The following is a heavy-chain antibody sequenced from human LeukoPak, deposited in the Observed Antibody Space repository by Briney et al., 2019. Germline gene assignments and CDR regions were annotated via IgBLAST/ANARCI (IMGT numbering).Heavy chain of an antibody. Sequence: SETLSLTCAVYGGSLSNYYWSWIRQPPGKGLEWIGEINHSGSTNYNPSLKSRVTISVDTSKNQFSLKLSSVTAADTAVYYCAGSSSWYVGTLDYWGQGTLVTVSS. J-gene: IGHJ4*02. CDR2: INHSGST. CDR1: GGSLSNYY. D-gene: IGHD6-13*01. V-gene: IGHV4-34*01. CDR3: AGSSSWYVGTLDY.